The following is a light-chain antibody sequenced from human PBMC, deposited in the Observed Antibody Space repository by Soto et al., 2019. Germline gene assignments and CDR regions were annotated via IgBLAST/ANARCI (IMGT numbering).Light chain of an antibody. CDR1: SSDVGGYNY. J-gene: IGLJ2*01. Sequence: QSALTQPASVSGSPGQSITISCTGTSSDVGGYNYVSWYQHHPGKAPKLMIYDVSNRPSGVSNRFSGSKSGNTASLTISGLQAEDEADYYCSSYTSSTSGVFGGGTQLTVL. V-gene: IGLV2-14*03. CDR3: SSYTSSTSGV. CDR2: DVS.